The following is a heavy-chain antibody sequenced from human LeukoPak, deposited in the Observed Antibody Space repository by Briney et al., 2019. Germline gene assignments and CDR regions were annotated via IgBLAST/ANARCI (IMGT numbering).Heavy chain of an antibody. CDR1: GYTLTQLS. CDR2: FDVEDGEI. Sequence: ASVKVSCKVSGYTLTQLSVHWVRQAPGKGLEWMGGFDVEDGEIIYAQKFQGRVTMTEDTSTDTAYMELSSLRSEDTAVYYCARDWFDRGAAGALPYYYYYMDVWGKGTTVTVSS. J-gene: IGHJ6*03. CDR3: ARDWFDRGAAGALPYYYYYMDV. D-gene: IGHD6-13*01. V-gene: IGHV1-24*01.